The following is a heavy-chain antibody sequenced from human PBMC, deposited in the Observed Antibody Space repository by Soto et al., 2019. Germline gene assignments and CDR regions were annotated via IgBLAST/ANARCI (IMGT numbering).Heavy chain of an antibody. CDR1: GYSITSGYY. CDR2: IYHSGST. CDR3: ARDGTTVIDKHPNQSYYYNYGLDV. V-gene: IGHV4-38-2*02. J-gene: IGHJ6*02. Sequence: SETLSLTCAVSGYSITSGYYWGWIRQPPGKGLEWIGSIYHSGSTYYNPSLKSRVTISVDTSKDQFSLKLRYVTAADTAVYYCARDGTTVIDKHPNQSYYYNYGLDVWGQGTPVTVSS. D-gene: IGHD4-17*01.